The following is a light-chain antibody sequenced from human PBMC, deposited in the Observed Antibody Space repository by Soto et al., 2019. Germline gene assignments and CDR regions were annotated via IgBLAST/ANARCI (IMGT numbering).Light chain of an antibody. CDR2: DVS. CDR3: SSYTSSSTYV. Sequence: QSALTQPASVSGSPGQSITISCTGTSSDVGGYNYVSWYQQHPGKAPKLMIYDVSNRPSGVSNRFSGSKSGNTASLTMSGLQAEDEADYYCSSYTSSSTYVVGTGTKLTVL. CDR1: SSDVGGYNY. V-gene: IGLV2-14*01. J-gene: IGLJ1*01.